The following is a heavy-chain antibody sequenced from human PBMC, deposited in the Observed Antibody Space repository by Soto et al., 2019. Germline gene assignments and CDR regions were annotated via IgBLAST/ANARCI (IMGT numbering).Heavy chain of an antibody. Sequence: QVQLVQSGAEVKKPGSSVKVSCKASGGTFSSYAISWVRQAPGQGLEWMGGIIPIFGTANYAQKFQGRVTITADESTSTAYMELSCLRSEDTAVYYCASRIAVAGAVGFLDWFDPWGQGTLVTVSS. D-gene: IGHD6-19*01. CDR1: GGTFSSYA. CDR2: IIPIFGTA. CDR3: ASRIAVAGAVGFLDWFDP. J-gene: IGHJ5*02. V-gene: IGHV1-69*01.